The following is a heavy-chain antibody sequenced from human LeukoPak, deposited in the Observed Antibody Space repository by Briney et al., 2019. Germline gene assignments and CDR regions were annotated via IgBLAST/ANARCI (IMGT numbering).Heavy chain of an antibody. Sequence: SETLSLTCTVSGGSISSYYWSWIRQPPGKGLEWNGYIYYSGSTNYNPSLKSRVTISVDTSKNQFSLKLSSVTAADTAVYYCARVIGAYNWFDPWGQGTLVTVSS. V-gene: IGHV4-59*01. CDR2: IYYSGST. CDR3: ARVIGAYNWFDP. D-gene: IGHD1-26*01. CDR1: GGSISSYY. J-gene: IGHJ5*02.